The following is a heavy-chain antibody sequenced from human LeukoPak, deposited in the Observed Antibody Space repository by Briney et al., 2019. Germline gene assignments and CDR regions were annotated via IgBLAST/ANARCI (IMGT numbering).Heavy chain of an antibody. CDR2: IFGSGGSA. Sequence: TGGSLRLSCTASGFTFSSYAMYWVRQAPGKGLEWVSGIFGSGGSAHYADSVKGRFTISRDNSQNTVYLQMNSLRAEDTAVYYCGKTTTAYSSGRNPAWPVDYWGQGTLVTVSS. V-gene: IGHV3-23*01. D-gene: IGHD6-19*01. CDR1: GFTFSSYA. J-gene: IGHJ4*02. CDR3: GKTTTAYSSGRNPAWPVDY.